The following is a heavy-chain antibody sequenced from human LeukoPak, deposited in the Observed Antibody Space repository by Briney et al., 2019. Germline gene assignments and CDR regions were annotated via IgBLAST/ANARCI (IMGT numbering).Heavy chain of an antibody. V-gene: IGHV4-4*07. CDR3: ARSRVVGYSGSYWSWFDP. CDR1: GGSISSYY. Sequence: PSETLSLTCTVSGGSISSYYWSWIRQPAGKGLEWIGRIYTSGSTNYNPSLKSRVTMSVDTSKNQFSLKLSSVTAADTAVYYCARSRVVGYSGSYWSWFDPWGQGTLVTVSS. D-gene: IGHD1-26*01. CDR2: IYTSGST. J-gene: IGHJ5*02.